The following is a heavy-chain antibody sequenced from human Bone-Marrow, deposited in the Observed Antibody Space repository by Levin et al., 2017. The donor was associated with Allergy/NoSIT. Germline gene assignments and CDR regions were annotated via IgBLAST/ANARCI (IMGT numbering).Heavy chain of an antibody. CDR2: ISESADAT. V-gene: IGHV3-23*01. CDR1: GFTFTTFV. Sequence: GESLKISCAASGFTFTTFVMTWVRQAPGKGLEWVSSISESADATYYADSVRGRFSISRDNSKNSLFLQMNSLRAEDTAVYYCTKGLWLDYWGQGTLVTVSS. J-gene: IGHJ4*02. CDR3: TKGLWLDY. D-gene: IGHD2-21*01.